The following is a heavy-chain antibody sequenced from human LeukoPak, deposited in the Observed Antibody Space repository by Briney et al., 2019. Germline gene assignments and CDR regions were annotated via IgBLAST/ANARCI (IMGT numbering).Heavy chain of an antibody. D-gene: IGHD3-16*01. J-gene: IGHJ4*02. CDR2: IYYSGST. CDR1: GGSSTTFY. Sequence: PSETLSLTCTLSGGSSTTFYWSWIRPPPGKGLEWIGYIYYSGSTDSNPPLKSRVTMSLDTSKNQFSLNLRSVTAAETALYYCARAVITFGAPVAKGFDCWGRGTLVTVSS. CDR3: ARAVITFGAPVAKGFDC. V-gene: IGHV4-59*01.